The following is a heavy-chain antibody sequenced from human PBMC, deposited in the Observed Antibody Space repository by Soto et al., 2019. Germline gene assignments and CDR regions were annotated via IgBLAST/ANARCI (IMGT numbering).Heavy chain of an antibody. V-gene: IGHV1-69*18. CDR1: GVTFSSYV. J-gene: IGHJ5*02. CDR2: ITPVFGTT. Sequence: QVQLVKSGPEVKKPGSSVRVSCKAPGVTFSSYVFSWVRLAPGQGLEWMGRITPVFGTTHFAQKFQGRLTITADESTTTIYVELRALSSDDPAMYYCARGLASDLWGQGTLITVSS. CDR3: ARGLASDL.